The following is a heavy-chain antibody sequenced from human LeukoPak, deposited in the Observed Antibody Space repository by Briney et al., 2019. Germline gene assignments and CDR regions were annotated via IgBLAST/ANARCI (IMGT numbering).Heavy chain of an antibody. CDR2: ISGYNGNT. Sequence: ASVKVSCKASGYTFTNYGITWVRQAPGQGLEWMGWISGYNGNTNYAQNLQGRVTMSTDTSTRTAYMELRSLRFDDTAIYYCVKDWHILTGRNCFDPWGQGTLVTVSS. J-gene: IGHJ5*02. V-gene: IGHV1-18*01. D-gene: IGHD3-9*01. CDR1: GYTFTNYG. CDR3: VKDWHILTGRNCFDP.